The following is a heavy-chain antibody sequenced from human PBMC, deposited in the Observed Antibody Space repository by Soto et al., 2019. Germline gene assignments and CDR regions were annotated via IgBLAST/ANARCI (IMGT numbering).Heavy chain of an antibody. CDR3: ARTDRDFYGLDV. CDR2: ISAAGDP. CDR1: GFTFRNYD. V-gene: IGHV3-13*05. J-gene: IGHJ6*02. Sequence: EVQLVESGGGLVQPGGSLRLSCEASGFTFRNYDTHWVRQGTGKGLEWVSGISAAGDPDYADSVEGRFTISRENAQSSFFLQMNSLRVGDTAVYYCARTDRDFYGLDVWGQGTTVIVSS.